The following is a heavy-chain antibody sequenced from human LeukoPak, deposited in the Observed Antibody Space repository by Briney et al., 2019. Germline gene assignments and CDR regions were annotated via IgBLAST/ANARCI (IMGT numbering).Heavy chain of an antibody. V-gene: IGHV4-4*09. D-gene: IGHD6-13*01. J-gene: IGHJ4*02. CDR2: IYTSGST. Sequence: PSETLSLTCTVSGGSISSYYWSWIRQPPGKGLEWIGYIYTSGSTNYNPSLKSRVTISVDTSKNQFSLKLSSVAAADTAVYYCVYSSSWWGFDYWGQGTLVTVSS. CDR1: GGSISSYY. CDR3: VYSSSWWGFDY.